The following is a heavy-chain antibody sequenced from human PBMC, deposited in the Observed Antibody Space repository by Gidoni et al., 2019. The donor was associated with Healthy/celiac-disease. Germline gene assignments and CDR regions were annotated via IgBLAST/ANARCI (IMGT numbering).Heavy chain of an antibody. V-gene: IGHV4-34*01. D-gene: IGHD4-17*01. CDR1: GGCFSGYY. Sequence: QVQLQQWGAGLLKPSETLSLTCAVHGGCFSGYYWCWIRQPPGKGLEWIGEINHSGSTNYNPSLKSRVTISVDTSKNQFSLKLSSVTAADTAVYYCARGRGTSYGYSFDYWGQGTLVTVSS. J-gene: IGHJ4*02. CDR2: INHSGST. CDR3: ARGRGTSYGYSFDY.